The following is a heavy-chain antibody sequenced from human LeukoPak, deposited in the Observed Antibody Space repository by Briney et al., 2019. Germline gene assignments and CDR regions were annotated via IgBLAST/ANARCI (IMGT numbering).Heavy chain of an antibody. V-gene: IGHV3-11*04. CDR2: ISSSGSTI. CDR3: AKDRHAEADFDY. J-gene: IGHJ4*02. CDR1: GFTFSDYY. Sequence: GGSLRLSCAASGFTFSDYYMSWTRQAPGKGLEWVSYISSSGSTIYYADSVKGRFTISRDNAKNSLYLQMNSLRAEDTAVYYCAKDRHAEADFDYWGQGTLVTVSS. D-gene: IGHD2-2*01.